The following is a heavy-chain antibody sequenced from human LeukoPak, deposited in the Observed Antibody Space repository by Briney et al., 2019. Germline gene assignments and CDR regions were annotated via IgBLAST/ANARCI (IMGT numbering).Heavy chain of an antibody. CDR1: GYTLTELS. CDR3: AVLGMVRGVIKNWFDP. Sequence: GASVKVSCKVSGYTLTELSMHWVRQAPGKGLEWMGGFDPEDGETIYAQKFQGRVTMTEDTSTDTAYMELSSLRSEDTAVYYCAVLGMVRGVIKNWFDPWGQGTLVTVSS. D-gene: IGHD3-10*01. J-gene: IGHJ5*02. CDR2: FDPEDGET. V-gene: IGHV1-24*01.